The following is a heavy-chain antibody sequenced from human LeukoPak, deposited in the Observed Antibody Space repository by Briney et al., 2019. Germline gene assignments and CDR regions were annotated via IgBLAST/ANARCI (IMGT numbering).Heavy chain of an antibody. CDR3: ARDTPCIGGSCYLVPWFDP. CDR1: GGSISSYY. D-gene: IGHD2-15*01. Sequence: SETLSLTCTVSGGSISSYYWSWIRQPAGKGLEWIGRIYTSGSTNYNPSLKSRVTMSVDTSKNQFSLKLSSVTAADTAVYYCARDTPCIGGSCYLVPWFDPWGQGTLVTVSS. J-gene: IGHJ5*02. V-gene: IGHV4-4*07. CDR2: IYTSGST.